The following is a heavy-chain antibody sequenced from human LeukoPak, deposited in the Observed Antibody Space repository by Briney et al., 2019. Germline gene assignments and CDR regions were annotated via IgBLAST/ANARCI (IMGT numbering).Heavy chain of an antibody. CDR2: IYYSGTT. J-gene: IGHJ5*02. Sequence: SETLSLTSTASGGSISTRSYYRGWIRQPPGKGLERIGSIYYSGTTSYKPSRKGRVTISVDTSKTQFSLKLSSVAAADTAVYYCARTLWFGGEWFDPWGQGTLVTVSS. D-gene: IGHD3-10*01. CDR1: GGSISTRSYY. CDR3: ARTLWFGGEWFDP. V-gene: IGHV4-39*01.